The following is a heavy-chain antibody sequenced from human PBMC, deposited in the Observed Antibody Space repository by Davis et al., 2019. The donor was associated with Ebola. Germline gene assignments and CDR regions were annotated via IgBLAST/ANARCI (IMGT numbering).Heavy chain of an antibody. CDR3: AKVNGAWGSTSSRNGMDV. V-gene: IGHV3-23*01. Sequence: GESLKISCAASGFTFSTYAMTWVRQAPGRGLEWVSTIRASNSLTYYADSVKGRFTISRDNSKNTLYMQMNSLRVEDTAVYYCAKVNGAWGSTSSRNGMDVWGQGTTVTVSS. J-gene: IGHJ6*02. CDR1: GFTFSTYA. D-gene: IGHD6-6*01. CDR2: IRASNSLT.